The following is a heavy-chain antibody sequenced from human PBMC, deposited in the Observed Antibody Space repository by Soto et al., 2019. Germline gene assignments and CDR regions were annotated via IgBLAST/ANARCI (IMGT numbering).Heavy chain of an antibody. CDR1: GYTFTSYY. V-gene: IGHV1-46*01. CDR3: ARDWGDGYHQGGMDV. D-gene: IGHD5-12*01. J-gene: IGHJ6*02. CDR2: INPSGGST. Sequence: ASVKVSCKASGYTFTSYYMHWVRQAPGQGLEWMGIINPSGGSTSYAQKFQGRVTMTRDTSTRTVYMELSSLRSEDTAVYYCARDWGDGYHQGGMDVWGQGTTVTVSS.